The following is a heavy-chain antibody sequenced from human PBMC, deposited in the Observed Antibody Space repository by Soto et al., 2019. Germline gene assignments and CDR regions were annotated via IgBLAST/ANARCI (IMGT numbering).Heavy chain of an antibody. CDR2: IYYSGST. CDR3: ARGGTLGGADV. J-gene: IGHJ6*02. Sequence: PSETLSLTCTVSGNSISTYNWGRIRQPPGRGLEWIGYIYYSGSTNYNPSLKSRATLSVDTSKNQFSLKLRSVTAADTAVYYCARGGTLGGADVWGPGTTVTVSS. D-gene: IGHD3-16*01. CDR1: GNSISTYN. V-gene: IGHV4-59*01.